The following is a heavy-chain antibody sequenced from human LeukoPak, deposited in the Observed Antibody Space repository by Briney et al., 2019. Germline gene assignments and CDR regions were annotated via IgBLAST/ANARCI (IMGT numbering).Heavy chain of an antibody. V-gene: IGHV3-30*18. CDR1: GFTFSSYA. Sequence: PGGPLRLSCAASGFTFSSYAMHWVRQAPGKGLEWVTVISSDASNKYYAVSVKGRFTISRDNSKNTLYLQMNSLRSEDTAVYYCAKSHSSGWFSLDSWGQGTLVTVSS. D-gene: IGHD6-19*01. CDR2: ISSDASNK. J-gene: IGHJ4*02. CDR3: AKSHSSGWFSLDS.